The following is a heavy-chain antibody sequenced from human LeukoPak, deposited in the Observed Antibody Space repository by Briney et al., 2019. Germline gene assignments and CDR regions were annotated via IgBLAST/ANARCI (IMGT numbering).Heavy chain of an antibody. CDR1: GFTFTNYG. Sequence: GGSLRLSCAASGFTFTNYGMNWVRQAPGKGLEWVSPISGSGGSTYYADSVKGRFTISRDNSKNTLYLQMNSLRAEDTAVYYCAKVTRYFDPFDYWGRGTLVTVSS. D-gene: IGHD3-9*01. J-gene: IGHJ4*02. CDR2: ISGSGGST. CDR3: AKVTRYFDPFDY. V-gene: IGHV3-23*01.